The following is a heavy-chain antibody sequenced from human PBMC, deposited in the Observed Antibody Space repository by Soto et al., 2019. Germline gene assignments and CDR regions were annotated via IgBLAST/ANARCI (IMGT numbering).Heavy chain of an antibody. CDR2: IYYSGST. Sequence: SETLSLTCTVSGGSVSSGSYYWSWIRQPPGKGLEWIGYIYYSGSTNYNPSLKSRVTISVDTSKNQFSLKLSSVTAADTAVYYCASDRIQLWGEAYYYYGMDVWGQGTTVTVSS. J-gene: IGHJ6*02. D-gene: IGHD5-18*01. CDR1: GGSVSSGSYY. V-gene: IGHV4-61*01. CDR3: ASDRIQLWGEAYYYYGMDV.